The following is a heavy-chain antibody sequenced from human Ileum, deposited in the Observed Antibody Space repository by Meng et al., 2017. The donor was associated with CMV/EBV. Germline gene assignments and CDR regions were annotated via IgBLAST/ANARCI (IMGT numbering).Heavy chain of an antibody. CDR3: AREYSSSSGDCFDY. V-gene: IGHV3-48*03. CDR1: GFTFSYYE. J-gene: IGHJ4*02. CDR2: CSVNGGTT. Sequence: GESLKISCAASGFTFSYYEMNWVRLAPGKGLEWLAYCSVNGGTTHHADSVRGRFTVSRDNAKNSLYLQMDNLRVEDTGVYYCAREYSSSSGDCFDYWCQGTLVTVSA. D-gene: IGHD6-6*01.